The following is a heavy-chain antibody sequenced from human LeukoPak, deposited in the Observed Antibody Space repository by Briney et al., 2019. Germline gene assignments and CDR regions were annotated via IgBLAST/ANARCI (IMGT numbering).Heavy chain of an antibody. D-gene: IGHD1-26*01. CDR1: GFTVSNNY. J-gene: IGHJ4*02. CDR2: IYHDGRT. CDR3: ARGPSGTYYVHFDY. V-gene: IGHV3-66*01. Sequence: GGSLRLSCAASGFTVSNNYMSWVRQAPGKGLQWVSVIYHDGRTYYADSVKGRFTISRDKSKSTLFLQMISLRAEDTAVYYCARGPSGTYYVHFDYWGQGTLVTVAS.